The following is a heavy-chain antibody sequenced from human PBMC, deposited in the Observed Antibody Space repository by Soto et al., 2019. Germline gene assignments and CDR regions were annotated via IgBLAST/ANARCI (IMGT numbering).Heavy chain of an antibody. CDR3: ARHSGYYGSGSPPRGIFDY. CDR2: IYYSGST. CDR1: GGSISSSSYY. Sequence: QPQLQESGPGLVKPSETLSLTCTVSGGSISSSSYYWGWIRQPPGKGLEWIGSIYYSGSTYYNPSLKSRVTISVDTSKNQFSLKLSSVTAADTAVYYCARHSGYYGSGSPPRGIFDYWGQGTLVTVSS. V-gene: IGHV4-39*01. J-gene: IGHJ4*02. D-gene: IGHD3-10*01.